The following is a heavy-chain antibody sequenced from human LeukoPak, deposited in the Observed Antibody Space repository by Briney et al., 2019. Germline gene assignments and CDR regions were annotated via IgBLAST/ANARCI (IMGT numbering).Heavy chain of an antibody. J-gene: IGHJ5*02. CDR1: GGSISSSNW. D-gene: IGHD3-16*02. Sequence: PSGTLSLTCAVSGGSISSSNWWSWVRQPPGKGLEWIGEIYHSGSTNYNPSLKSRVTISVGKSKNQFSLKMSSVTAADTAVYYCARKDDYVWGSYRYWWFDPWGQGTLVTVSS. CDR2: IYHSGST. V-gene: IGHV4-4*02. CDR3: ARKDDYVWGSYRYWWFDP.